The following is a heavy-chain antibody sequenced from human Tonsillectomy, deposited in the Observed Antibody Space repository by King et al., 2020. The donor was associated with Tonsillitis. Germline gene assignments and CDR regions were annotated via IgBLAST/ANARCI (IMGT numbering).Heavy chain of an antibody. D-gene: IGHD2-8*01. CDR1: GFTFSNAW. J-gene: IGHJ4*02. CDR3: TTVGHRIMVYEILDY. V-gene: IGHV3-15*01. CDR2: MKSKPDGGTT. Sequence: VQLVESGGGLVKPGGSLRLSCVASGFTFSNAWMSWVRQAPGKGLEWVGRMKSKPDGGTTDFAAPVKGRFTILRDDSKNTLYLQMNSLQTEDTAVYYCTTVGHRIMVYEILDYWGQGTLVTVSS.